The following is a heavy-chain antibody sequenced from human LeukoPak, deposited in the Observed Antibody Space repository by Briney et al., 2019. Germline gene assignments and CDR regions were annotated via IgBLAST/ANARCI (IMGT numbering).Heavy chain of an antibody. CDR3: ARHTWRITTPNWFDP. Sequence: SQTLSLTCAVYGGSFSDYYWNWIRQRPRKGPEWSGEINHSGSTNYNPSLKSRVTMSVDTFKNQFSLTLSSVTAADTAVYYCARHTWRITTPNWFDPWGQGTLVTVSS. V-gene: IGHV4-34*01. D-gene: IGHD3-3*01. CDR2: INHSGST. J-gene: IGHJ5*02. CDR1: GGSFSDYY.